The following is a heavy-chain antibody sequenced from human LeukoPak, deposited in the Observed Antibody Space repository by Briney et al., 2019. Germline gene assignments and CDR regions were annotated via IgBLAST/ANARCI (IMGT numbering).Heavy chain of an antibody. CDR2: IYPGDSDT. V-gene: IGHV5-51*01. J-gene: IGHJ5*02. D-gene: IGHD3-22*01. CDR1: GYSFTSYW. CDR3: ARQRDSSGYFIPFDP. Sequence: GESLKISCKGSGYSFTSYWIGWVRQMPGKGLEWMGIIYPGDSDTRYSTSFQGQVTISADKSISTAYLQWSSLKASDTAMYYCARQRDSSGYFIPFDPWGQGTLVTVSS.